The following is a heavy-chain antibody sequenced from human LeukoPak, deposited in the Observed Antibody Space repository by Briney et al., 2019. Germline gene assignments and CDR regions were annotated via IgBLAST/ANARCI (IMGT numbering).Heavy chain of an antibody. CDR2: IDASGVNT. J-gene: IGHJ5*02. Sequence: PGGSLRLSCAASRFTFSGYAMYWVRQAPGKGLEWVSRIDASGVNTYYADSVKGRFTISRDNSRNTLYLQMNSLRAEDTAVYYCAKGSGSGWYGWFDPWGQGTLVTVSS. D-gene: IGHD6-19*01. CDR3: AKGSGSGWYGWFDP. V-gene: IGHV3-23*01. CDR1: RFTFSGYA.